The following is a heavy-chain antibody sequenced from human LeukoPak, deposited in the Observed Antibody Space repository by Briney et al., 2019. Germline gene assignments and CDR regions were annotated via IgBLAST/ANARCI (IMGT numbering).Heavy chain of an antibody. CDR2: IYYSGST. D-gene: IGHD5-12*01. CDR1: GGSISSYY. Sequence: SETLSLTCTVSGGSISSYYWSWIRQPPGKGLEWIGYIYYSGSTYYNPSLKSRVTISVDTSKNQFSLKLSSVTAADTAVYYCARGVDIVATIQGNWFDPWGQGTLVTVSS. CDR3: ARGVDIVATIQGNWFDP. V-gene: IGHV4-59*12. J-gene: IGHJ5*02.